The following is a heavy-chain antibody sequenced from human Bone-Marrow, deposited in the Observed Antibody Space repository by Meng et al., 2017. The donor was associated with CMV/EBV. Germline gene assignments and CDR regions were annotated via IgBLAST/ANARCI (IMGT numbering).Heavy chain of an antibody. CDR3: ASIYDFVGALDY. CDR1: GGSISSSSYY. CDR2: IYYSGST. V-gene: IGHV4-39*07. D-gene: IGHD3-3*01. J-gene: IGHJ4*02. Sequence: GSLRLSCTVSGGSISSSSYYWGWIRQPPGKGLEWIGSIYYSGSTYYNPSLKSRVTISVDTSKNQFSLKLSSVTAADTAVYYCASIYDFVGALDYWGQGTLVTFYS.